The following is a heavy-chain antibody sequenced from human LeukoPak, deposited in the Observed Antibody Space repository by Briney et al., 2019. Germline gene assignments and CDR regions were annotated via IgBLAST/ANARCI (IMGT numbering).Heavy chain of an antibody. Sequence: GGSLRLSCAASGFTVSSNYMRWVRQAPGKGLEWVSVIYSGGSTYYADSVKGRFTISRDNSKNTLYLQMNSLRAEYTAVYYCARGPRIQLWPRGPDYWGQGTLVTVPS. CDR2: IYSGGST. CDR1: GFTVSSNY. J-gene: IGHJ4*02. D-gene: IGHD5-18*01. V-gene: IGHV3-66*01. CDR3: ARGPRIQLWPRGPDY.